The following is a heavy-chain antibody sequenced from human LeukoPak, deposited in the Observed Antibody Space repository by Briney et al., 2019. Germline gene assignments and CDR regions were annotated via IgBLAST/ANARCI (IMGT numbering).Heavy chain of an antibody. CDR3: ASDAVVPAGFNWFDP. J-gene: IGHJ5*02. CDR1: GYTFTVYY. V-gene: IGHV1-2*02. Sequence: ASVTVSFTASGYTFTVYYMHWVRQAPGQGLEWMGWINPNSGGTNYAQKFQGRVTMTRDTSISTAYMELSRLRSDDTAVYYCASDAVVPAGFNWFDPWGQGTLVTVSS. D-gene: IGHD2-2*01. CDR2: INPNSGGT.